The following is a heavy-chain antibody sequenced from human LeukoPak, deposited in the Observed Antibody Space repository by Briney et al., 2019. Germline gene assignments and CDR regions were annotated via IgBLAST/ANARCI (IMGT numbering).Heavy chain of an antibody. D-gene: IGHD5-18*01. CDR3: ARAPPAAANRVGYSYGTGSDWYFDL. V-gene: IGHV4-59*08. Sequence: SENLSLTCTVSGGSISSYYWSWIRQPPGKGLGWIGYIYYSGSTNYNPSLKSRVTISVDTSKNQFSLKLSSVTAADTAVYYWARAPPAAANRVGYSYGTGSDWYFDLWGRGTLVTVSS. CDR2: IYYSGST. J-gene: IGHJ2*01. CDR1: GGSISSYY.